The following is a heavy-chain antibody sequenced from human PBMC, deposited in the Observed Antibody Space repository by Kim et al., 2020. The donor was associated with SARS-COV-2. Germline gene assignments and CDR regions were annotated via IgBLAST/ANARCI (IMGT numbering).Heavy chain of an antibody. CDR2: INAGNGNT. J-gene: IGHJ3*02. Sequence: ASVKVSCKASGYTFTSYAMHWVRQAPGQRLEWMGWINAGNGNTKYSQKFQGRVTITRDTSASTAYMELSSLRSEDTAVYYCARVVCRNLKGSGSYYNYPHGAFDIWGQGTMVTVSS. V-gene: IGHV1-3*01. CDR1: GYTFTSYA. CDR3: ARVVCRNLKGSGSYYNYPHGAFDI. D-gene: IGHD3-10*01.